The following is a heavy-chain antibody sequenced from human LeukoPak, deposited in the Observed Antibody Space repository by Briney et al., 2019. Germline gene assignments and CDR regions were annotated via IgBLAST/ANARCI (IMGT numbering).Heavy chain of an antibody. CDR2: ISGGGGST. D-gene: IGHD2-2*01. Sequence: GGSLRLSCAASGFTFSSYAMSWVRQAPGKGLEWVSAISGGGGSTYYADSVKGRSTISRDNSKNTLYLQMNSLRAEDTAVYYCAVYQLPMYYFDYWGQGTLVTVSS. CDR1: GFTFSSYA. J-gene: IGHJ4*02. CDR3: AVYQLPMYYFDY. V-gene: IGHV3-23*01.